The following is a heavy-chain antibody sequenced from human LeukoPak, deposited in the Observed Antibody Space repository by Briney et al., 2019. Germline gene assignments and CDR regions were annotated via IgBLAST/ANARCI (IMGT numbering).Heavy chain of an antibody. V-gene: IGHV3-74*01. CDR2: IASDGSST. CDR3: ARGRPHGNDY. D-gene: IGHD4-23*01. CDR1: GFTFRSYW. J-gene: IGHJ4*02. Sequence: GGSLRLSCAASGFTFRSYWMNWVRQAPGKGLVWVSRIASDGSSTTYADSVEGRFSISRDNAKNTLYLQMNSLRVEDTAVYYCARGRPHGNDYWGQGTLVTVSS.